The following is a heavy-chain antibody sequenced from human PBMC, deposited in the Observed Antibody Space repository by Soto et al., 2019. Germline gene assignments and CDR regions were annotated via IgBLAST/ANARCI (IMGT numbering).Heavy chain of an antibody. J-gene: IGHJ4*02. CDR3: ARVGSYYDFWSGYYRSYYCDY. CDR2: ISSSSSNI. V-gene: IGHV3-48*02. CDR1: GFTFSSYS. Sequence: EVQLVESGGGLVQPGGSLRLSCAASGFTFSSYSMNWVRQAPGKGLEWVSYISSSSSNIYYADSVKGRFTISRDNAKNPLYMQMNSLRDEDPAVYYCARVGSYYDFWSGYYRSYYCDYWGQGTLVTVSS. D-gene: IGHD3-3*01.